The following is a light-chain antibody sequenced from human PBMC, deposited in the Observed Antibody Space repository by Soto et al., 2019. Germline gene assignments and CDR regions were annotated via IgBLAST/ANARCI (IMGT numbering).Light chain of an antibody. V-gene: IGLV1-40*01. CDR2: GNS. J-gene: IGLJ2*01. Sequence: QSVLTQPPSVSGAPGQRVTISCTGSSSNIGAGYDVHWYQQLPGTAPKLLIYGNSNRPSGVPDRFSGSKSGTLASLAITGLQAEDEADYYCQSYDSSLSGVVFGGGTKVIVL. CDR1: SSNIGAGYD. CDR3: QSYDSSLSGVV.